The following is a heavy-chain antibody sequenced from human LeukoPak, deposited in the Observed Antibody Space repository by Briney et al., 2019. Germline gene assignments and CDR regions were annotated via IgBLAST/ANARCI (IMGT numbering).Heavy chain of an antibody. CDR3: ARHDYGNYPVFDY. D-gene: IGHD4-11*01. CDR2: IHSSGST. CDR1: GGSISSYH. Sequence: SETLSLTCTVSGGSISSYHWSWIRQPAGKGLEWIGRIHSSGSTTYNPSPKSRGTMSLDTSKNQFSLKLSSVTAADTAVYYCARHDYGNYPVFDYWGQGILVTVSA. J-gene: IGHJ4*02. V-gene: IGHV4-4*07.